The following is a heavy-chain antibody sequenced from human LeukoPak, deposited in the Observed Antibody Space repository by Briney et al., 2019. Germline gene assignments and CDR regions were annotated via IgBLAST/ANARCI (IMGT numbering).Heavy chain of an antibody. D-gene: IGHD2-2*02. J-gene: IGHJ4*02. Sequence: PSETLSLTCAVSGGSISSSNWWSWVRQPPGKGLEWIGEIYHSGSTNYNPSLKSRVTISVDTSKNQFSLKLSSVTAADTAVYYCARWSRYCSSTSCYTRFDYWGQGTLVTVSS. CDR2: IYHSGST. CDR1: GGSISSSNW. V-gene: IGHV4-4*02. CDR3: ARWSRYCSSTSCYTRFDY.